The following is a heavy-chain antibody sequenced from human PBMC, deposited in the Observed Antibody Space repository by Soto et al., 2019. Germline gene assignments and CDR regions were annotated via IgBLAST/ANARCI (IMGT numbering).Heavy chain of an antibody. CDR1: GFTFSSYA. CDR3: ARPLWRDDYNWGYFDL. D-gene: IGHD4-4*01. Sequence: QVQLVESGGGVVQPGRSLRLSCAASGFTFSSYALHWVRQVPDKGLEWVAVISYAGSNKYYADSVKGRFTISRDNSKNTLYLQMNRLRTEDTAVYYCARPLWRDDYNWGYFDLWGRGTLVTVSS. J-gene: IGHJ2*01. CDR2: ISYAGSNK. V-gene: IGHV3-30-3*01.